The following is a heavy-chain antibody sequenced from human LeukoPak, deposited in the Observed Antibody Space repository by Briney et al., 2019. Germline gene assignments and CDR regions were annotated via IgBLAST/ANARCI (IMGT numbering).Heavy chain of an antibody. J-gene: IGHJ5*02. V-gene: IGHV4-39*07. CDR1: GGSISSSSYY. D-gene: IGHD2-2*01. CDR3: ARVRGVAVPGRPHIHWFDP. Sequence: SETLSLTCTVSGGSISSSSYYWGWIRQPPGKGLEWIGSIYYSGSTYYNPSLKSRVTISVDTSKNKFSLKLSSVTAADTAVYYCARVRGVAVPGRPHIHWFDPWGQGTLVTVSS. CDR2: IYYSGST.